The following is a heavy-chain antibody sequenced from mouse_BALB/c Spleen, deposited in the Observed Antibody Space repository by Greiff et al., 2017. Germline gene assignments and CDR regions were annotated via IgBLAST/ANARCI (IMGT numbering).Heavy chain of an antibody. CDR1: GDSITSCY. Sequence: VQLQQSGPSLVKPSQTLSLTCSVTGDSITSCYWNWIRKFPGNKLEYMGYISYSGSTYYNPSLKSRISITRDTSKNQYYLQLNSVTTEDTATYYCARSPRNGSSPAWFAYWGEGTLVTVAA. J-gene: IGHJ3*01. CDR2: ISYSGST. D-gene: IGHD1-1*01. CDR3: ARSPRNGSSPAWFAY. V-gene: IGHV3-8*02.